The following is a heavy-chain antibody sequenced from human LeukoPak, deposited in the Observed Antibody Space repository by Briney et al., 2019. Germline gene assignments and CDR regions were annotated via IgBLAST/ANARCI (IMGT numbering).Heavy chain of an antibody. CDR1: GFTFSDYY. D-gene: IGHD3-3*01. CDR2: ISSSGSTI. Sequence: GGSLRLSCAASGFTFSDYYMSWIRQAPGKGLEWVSYISSSGSTIYYADSVKGRFTISRDNAKNSLYLQMNSLRAEDTAVYYCARGPGGSYDFWSGYQRDNWFDPWGQGTLVTVSS. V-gene: IGHV3-11*01. CDR3: ARGPGGSYDFWSGYQRDNWFDP. J-gene: IGHJ5*02.